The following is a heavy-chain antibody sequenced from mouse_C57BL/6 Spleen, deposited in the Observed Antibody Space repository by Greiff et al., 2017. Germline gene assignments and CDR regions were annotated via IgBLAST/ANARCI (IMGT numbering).Heavy chain of an antibody. Sequence: QVQLQQSGAELARPGASVKMSCKASGYTFTSYTMHWVKQRPGQGLEWIGYINPSSGYTKYNQKFKDKDKLTADKSSSTAYMQLSSLTSEDSAVYYCARALHYGSSPTWYFDVWGTGTTVTVSS. CDR3: ARALHYGSSPTWYFDV. V-gene: IGHV1-4*01. D-gene: IGHD1-1*01. J-gene: IGHJ1*03. CDR1: GYTFTSYT. CDR2: INPSSGYT.